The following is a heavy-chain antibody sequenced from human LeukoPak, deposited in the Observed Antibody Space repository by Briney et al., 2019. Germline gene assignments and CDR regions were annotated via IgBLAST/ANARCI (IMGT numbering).Heavy chain of an antibody. V-gene: IGHV1-2*06. D-gene: IGHD6-13*01. CDR1: GYTFTGYY. J-gene: IGHJ6*02. Sequence: ASVKVSCKASGYTFTGYYMHWVRQAPGQGLEWMGRINPNSGGTNYAQKFQGRVTMTRDTSISTAYMELSSLRAEDTAVYYCARSPSSSRPYYYGMDVWGQGTTVTVSS. CDR3: ARSPSSSRPYYYGMDV. CDR2: INPNSGGT.